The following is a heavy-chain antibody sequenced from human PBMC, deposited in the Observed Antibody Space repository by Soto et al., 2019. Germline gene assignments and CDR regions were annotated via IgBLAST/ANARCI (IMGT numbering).Heavy chain of an antibody. Sequence: QVQLQQWGAGLLKPSETLSLTCAVYGGSFSTYYWSWIRQPPGKGLEYIGEINHSGSTNYNPSLKSRVTRSVDTSKDQFSLKLSSVTAADTAVYYCARARYCSGGSCYLVYAFDIWGQGTMVTVSS. V-gene: IGHV4-34*01. CDR2: INHSGST. CDR3: ARARYCSGGSCYLVYAFDI. D-gene: IGHD2-15*01. J-gene: IGHJ3*02. CDR1: GGSFSTYY.